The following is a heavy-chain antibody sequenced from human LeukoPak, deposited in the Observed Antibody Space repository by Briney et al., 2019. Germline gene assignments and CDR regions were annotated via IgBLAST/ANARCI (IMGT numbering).Heavy chain of an antibody. CDR2: LCYSGSI. D-gene: IGHD3-22*01. Sequence: SETLSLTCTVSGGSISSASYFWARIRQPPGKVLEWIRTLCYSGSIYYSAALKSRVTMSGDTSRNQFSLRLSSVNAADTAVYYCAKAGVRYSDSSALYAFDFWGPGTMVTVSS. V-gene: IGHV4-39*01. CDR3: AKAGVRYSDSSALYAFDF. J-gene: IGHJ3*01. CDR1: GGSISSASYF.